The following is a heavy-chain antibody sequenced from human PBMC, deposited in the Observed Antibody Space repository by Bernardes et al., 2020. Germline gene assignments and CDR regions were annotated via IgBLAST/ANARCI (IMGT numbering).Heavy chain of an antibody. V-gene: IGHV3-23*01. CDR2: ISGSGNST. Sequence: GGGRRRQRAASGFPPSSYAMTWVRQAPGKGLEWVSAISGSGNSTYYADSVKGRFTISRDNSKNTLCLQMNSLRAEDTALYYCAKGPICSSASCYTVGVMDVWGQGTTVTVSS. J-gene: IGHJ6*02. CDR3: AKGPICSSASCYTVGVMDV. D-gene: IGHD2-2*02. CDR1: GFPPSSYA.